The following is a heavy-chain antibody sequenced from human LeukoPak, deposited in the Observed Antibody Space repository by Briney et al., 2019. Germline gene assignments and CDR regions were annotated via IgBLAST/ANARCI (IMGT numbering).Heavy chain of an antibody. CDR3: ARHTRHYYDSSGDAFDI. CDR1: GGTFSSYA. V-gene: IGHV1-69*05. J-gene: IGHJ3*02. Sequence: SVKVSCKASGGTFSSYAISWVRQAPGQGLEWMGGIILIFGTANYAQKFQGTVTITTDESTSTAYMELSSLRSEDTAVYYCARHTRHYYDSSGDAFDIWGQGTMVTVSS. CDR2: IILIFGTA. D-gene: IGHD3-22*01.